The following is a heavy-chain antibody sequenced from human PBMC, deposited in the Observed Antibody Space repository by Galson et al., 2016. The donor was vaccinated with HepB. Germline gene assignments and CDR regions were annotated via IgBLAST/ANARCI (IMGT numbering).Heavy chain of an antibody. CDR3: ARSDTYGYGNLHN. Sequence: TLSLTCTVSGGSIRSGGYYWSWIRQHPGKGLEWIGYIYKSGSTYYSPSLKSRVAMSVDTSKNQFSLNLSSVTAADTAVYYCARSDTYGYGNLHNWGRGSLVTVSS. J-gene: IGHJ4*02. D-gene: IGHD5-18*01. V-gene: IGHV4-31*03. CDR2: IYKSGST. CDR1: GGSIRSGGYY.